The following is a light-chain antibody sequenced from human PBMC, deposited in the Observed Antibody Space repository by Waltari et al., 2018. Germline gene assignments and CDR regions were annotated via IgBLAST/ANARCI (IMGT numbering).Light chain of an antibody. CDR2: WAA. CDR3: QQYYRTPLS. Sequence: DIVMTQSPVSLAVSLGERATINCKSSQSVLYSSNNKNSLAWYQQQPGQPPKLLIYWAATRESGVPARFSGSVSGTDFTLTISSLQAEDVAVYYCQQYYRTPLSFGGGTKVEIK. V-gene: IGKV4-1*01. J-gene: IGKJ4*01. CDR1: QSVLYSSNNKNS.